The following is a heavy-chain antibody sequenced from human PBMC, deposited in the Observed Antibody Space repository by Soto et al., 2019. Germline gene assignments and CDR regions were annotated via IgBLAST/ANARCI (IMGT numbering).Heavy chain of an antibody. D-gene: IGHD1-26*01. V-gene: IGHV1-18*01. J-gene: IGHJ5*02. CDR1: GYTFTSTY. Sequence: QVQLVQSGAELRKPGASVKVSCKASGYTFTSTYLTWVRQAPGRGLEWVGWISPDTGNTSYAKKFQGRVTLTTDTSTNTVYMELRSLSPDDTAVYYCARGGGAHYRFDPWGQGTLVTVSS. CDR2: ISPDTGNT. CDR3: ARGGGAHYRFDP.